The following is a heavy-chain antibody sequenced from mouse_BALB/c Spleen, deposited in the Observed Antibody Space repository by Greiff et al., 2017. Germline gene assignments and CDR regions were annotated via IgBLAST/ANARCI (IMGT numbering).Heavy chain of an antibody. J-gene: IGHJ4*01. D-gene: IGHD2-2*01. CDR2: ISCYNGAT. V-gene: IGHV1S34*01. Sequence: LVKPGASVKISCKASGYSFTGYYMHWVKQSHGKSLEWIGYISCYNGATSYNQKFKGKATFTVDTSSSTAYMQFNSLTSEDSAVYYCAIWLPHYAMDYWGQGTSVTVSS. CDR1: GYSFTGYY. CDR3: AIWLPHYAMDY.